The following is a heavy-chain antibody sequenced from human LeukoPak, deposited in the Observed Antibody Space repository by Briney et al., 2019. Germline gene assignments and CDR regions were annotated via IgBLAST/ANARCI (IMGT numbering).Heavy chain of an antibody. CDR3: AKTPRYCSSTSCYMDV. J-gene: IGHJ6*03. CDR2: ISGSGGNT. V-gene: IGHV3-23*01. D-gene: IGHD2-2*01. Sequence: GGSLRLSCTASGFTFGDYAMSWFRQAPGKGLEWVSAISGSGGNTYYADSVKGRFTISRDNSKNTLSLQMNSLRAEDTAVYYCAKTPRYCSSTSCYMDVWGKGTTVTVSS. CDR1: GFTFGDYA.